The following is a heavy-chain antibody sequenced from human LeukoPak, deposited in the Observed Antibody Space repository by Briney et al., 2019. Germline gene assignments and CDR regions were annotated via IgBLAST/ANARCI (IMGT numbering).Heavy chain of an antibody. CDR1: GFTFSSYA. Sequence: GGSLRLSCAASGFTFSSYAMHWVRQAPGKGLEWVAVISYDGSNKYYADSVKGRFTISRGNSKNTLYLQMNSLRAEDTAVYYCARDGLVGASDYWGQGTLVTVSS. CDR2: ISYDGSNK. V-gene: IGHV3-30-3*01. CDR3: ARDGLVGASDY. J-gene: IGHJ4*02. D-gene: IGHD1-26*01.